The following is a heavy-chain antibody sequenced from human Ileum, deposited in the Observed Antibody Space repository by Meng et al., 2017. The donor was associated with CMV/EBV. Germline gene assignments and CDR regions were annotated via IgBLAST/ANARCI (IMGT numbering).Heavy chain of an antibody. CDR2: KKEDGSDA. D-gene: IGHD1-26*01. CDR3: SRDRQPGGY. Sequence: GGSLRLSCVASGFSFSSDWRSWVRQAPGKGLEWLANKKEDGSDAVYVDSLRGRFTISRDNAKNTLFLQMNSLSVDDTGVYYCSRDRQPGGYWGQGTLVTVSS. CDR1: GFSFSSDW. J-gene: IGHJ4*02. V-gene: IGHV3-7*01.